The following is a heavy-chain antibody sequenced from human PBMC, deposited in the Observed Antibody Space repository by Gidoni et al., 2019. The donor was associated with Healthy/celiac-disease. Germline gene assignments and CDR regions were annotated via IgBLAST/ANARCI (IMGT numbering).Heavy chain of an antibody. Sequence: EVQLVESGGGLVQPGGSLRLSCSASGFPFSSYAMHWVRQAPGKGLEYVSAISSNGGSTYYADSVKGRFTISRDNSKNTLYLQMSSLRAEDTAVYYCVADFWSGYPYYYYGMDVWGQGTTVTVSS. V-gene: IGHV3-64D*06. CDR1: GFPFSSYA. J-gene: IGHJ6*02. CDR2: ISSNGGST. D-gene: IGHD3-3*01. CDR3: VADFWSGYPYYYYGMDV.